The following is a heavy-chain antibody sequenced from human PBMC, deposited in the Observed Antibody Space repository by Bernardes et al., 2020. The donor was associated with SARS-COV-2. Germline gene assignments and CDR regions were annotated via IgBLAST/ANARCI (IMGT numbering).Heavy chain of an antibody. V-gene: IGHV3-20*01. Sequence: GGSLRLSCAASGFTFDDYGMSWVRQAPGKGLEWVSGINWNGGSTGYADSVKGRFTISRDNAKNSLYLQMNSLRAEDTALYHCARRVWCSGGSCYYYFDYWGQGTLVTVSS. D-gene: IGHD2-15*01. CDR1: GFTFDDYG. CDR3: ARRVWCSGGSCYYYFDY. J-gene: IGHJ4*02. CDR2: INWNGGST.